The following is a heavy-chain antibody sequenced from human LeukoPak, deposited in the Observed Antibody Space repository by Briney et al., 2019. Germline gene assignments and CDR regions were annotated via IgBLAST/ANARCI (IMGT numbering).Heavy chain of an antibody. Sequence: NPSETLSLTCAVSGGSISSSNWWSWVRQPPGKGLEWIREIYHSGSTNYNPSLKSRVTISVDKSKNQFSLKLSSVTAADTAVYYCAREAVAGAAFDIWGQGTMVTVSS. CDR2: IYHSGST. CDR3: AREAVAGAAFDI. V-gene: IGHV4-4*02. D-gene: IGHD6-19*01. CDR1: GGSISSSNW. J-gene: IGHJ3*02.